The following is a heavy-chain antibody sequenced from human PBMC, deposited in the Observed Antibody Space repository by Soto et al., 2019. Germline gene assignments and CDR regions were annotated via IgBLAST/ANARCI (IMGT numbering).Heavy chain of an antibody. CDR1: GYTFTSYA. CDR3: ARGALLWFGEPTPHYGMDV. D-gene: IGHD3-10*01. CDR2: INAGNGNT. V-gene: IGHV1-3*01. Sequence: ASVKVSCKASGYTFTSYAMHWVRQAPGQRLEWMGWINAGNGNTKYSQKFQGRVTITRDTSASTAYMELSSLRSEDTAVYYCARGALLWFGEPTPHYGMDVWGQGTTVTSP. J-gene: IGHJ6*02.